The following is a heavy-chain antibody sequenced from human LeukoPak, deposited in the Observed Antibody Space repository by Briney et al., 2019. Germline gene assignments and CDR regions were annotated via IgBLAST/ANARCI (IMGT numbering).Heavy chain of an antibody. V-gene: IGHV4-30-4*01. CDR2: IYSRGST. CDR1: GGSISSGNYY. CDR3: ARAKDGFPPDY. Sequence: SQTLSLTCTVSGGSISSGNYYWSWIRQPPGKGLEWIGYIYSRGSTYYNPSLRSRVTILVDTSKNQFSLKLSSVTAADTAVYYCARAKDGFPPDYWGQGTLVTVSS. D-gene: IGHD5-24*01. J-gene: IGHJ4*02.